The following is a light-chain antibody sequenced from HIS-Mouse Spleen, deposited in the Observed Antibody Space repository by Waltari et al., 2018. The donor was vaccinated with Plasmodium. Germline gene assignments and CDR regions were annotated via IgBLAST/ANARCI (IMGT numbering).Light chain of an antibody. Sequence: SYELTLPPSVSVSPGQTARITCSGDALPKKYAYCYQQKSGQAPVLVNYEDSERPSGIPGRLSGPSAGTIATLTIRGAQVEDEADYYCYSTDSSGNHRVFGGGTKLTVL. CDR1: ALPKKY. V-gene: IGLV3-10*01. CDR2: EDS. CDR3: YSTDSSGNHRV. J-gene: IGLJ3*02.